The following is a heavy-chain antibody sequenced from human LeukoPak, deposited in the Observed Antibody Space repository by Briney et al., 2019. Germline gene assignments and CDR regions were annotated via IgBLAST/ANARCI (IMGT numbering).Heavy chain of an antibody. J-gene: IGHJ4*02. Sequence: PSETLSLTCTVSGGSIGSYYWSWIRQPPGKGLEWIGYIYYSGSTNYNPSLKSRVTISVDTSKNQFSLKLSSVTAADTAVYYCARGREVWFGELLSYYFDYWGQGTLVTVSS. V-gene: IGHV4-59*01. CDR3: ARGREVWFGELLSYYFDY. CDR1: GGSIGSYY. CDR2: IYYSGST. D-gene: IGHD3-10*01.